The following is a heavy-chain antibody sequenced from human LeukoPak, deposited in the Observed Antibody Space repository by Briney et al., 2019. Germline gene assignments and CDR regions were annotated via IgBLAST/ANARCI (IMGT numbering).Heavy chain of an antibody. Sequence: SETLSLTCAVYGGSFSGYYWSWIRQPPGKGLEWIGEINHSGSTNYNPSLKSRVTISVDTSKNQFSLKLSSVTAADTAVYYCASGSGWGYIDYRGQGTLVTVSS. CDR2: INHSGST. CDR3: ASGSGWGYIDY. J-gene: IGHJ4*02. V-gene: IGHV4-34*01. CDR1: GGSFSGYY. D-gene: IGHD6-19*01.